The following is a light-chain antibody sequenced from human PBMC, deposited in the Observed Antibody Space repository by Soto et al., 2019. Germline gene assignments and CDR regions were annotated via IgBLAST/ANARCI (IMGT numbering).Light chain of an antibody. CDR3: QQYNSYSWT. V-gene: IGKV1-5*01. J-gene: IGKJ1*01. CDR2: DAS. Sequence: DIQMTQSPSTLSASVGDRVTITCRASQSISSWLAWYQQKPGKAPKLLIYDASSLGSGVPSRFSGSGSGTEFTLTISSLQPDDCATYYCQQYNSYSWTFGQGTKVEIK. CDR1: QSISSW.